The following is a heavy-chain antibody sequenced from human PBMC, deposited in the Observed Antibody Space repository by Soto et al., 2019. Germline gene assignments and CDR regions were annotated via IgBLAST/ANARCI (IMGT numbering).Heavy chain of an antibody. CDR3: ARGVYYDILTGSAFDI. D-gene: IGHD3-9*01. CDR2: IIPILGIA. Sequence: SVKVSCKASGGTFSSYTISWVRQVPGQGLEWMGRIIPILGIANYAQKFQGRVTITADKSTSTAYMELSSLRSEDTAVYYCARGVYYDILTGSAFDIWGQGTMVTVSS. J-gene: IGHJ3*02. V-gene: IGHV1-69*02. CDR1: GGTFSSYT.